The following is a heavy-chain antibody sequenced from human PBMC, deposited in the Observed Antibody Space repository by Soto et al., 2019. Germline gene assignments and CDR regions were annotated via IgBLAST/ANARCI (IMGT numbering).Heavy chain of an antibody. CDR3: ATYTRMYSSSWYFDY. CDR2: ISGSGGST. V-gene: IGHV3-23*01. J-gene: IGHJ4*02. CDR1: GFTFSSYA. Sequence: PGGSLRLSCAASGFTFSSYAMGWVRQAPGKGLEWVSAISGSGGSTYYADSVKGRFTISRDNSKNTLYLQMNSLRAEDTAVYYCATYTRMYSSSWYFDYWGQGTLVTVSS. D-gene: IGHD6-13*01.